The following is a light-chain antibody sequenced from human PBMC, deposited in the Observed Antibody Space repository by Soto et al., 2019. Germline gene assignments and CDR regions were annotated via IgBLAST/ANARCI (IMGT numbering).Light chain of an antibody. V-gene: IGLV2-14*03. J-gene: IGLJ3*02. Sequence: QSVLTQPASVSGSPGQSITISCTGTSSDVGRYNFVSWYQQHPGKAPNLMIYDVSHRPSGVSDRFSGSKSGNTASLTISGLQAEDEADYYCVSYISPTTLDVVFGGGTKLTVL. CDR3: VSYISPTTLDVV. CDR2: DVS. CDR1: SSDVGRYNF.